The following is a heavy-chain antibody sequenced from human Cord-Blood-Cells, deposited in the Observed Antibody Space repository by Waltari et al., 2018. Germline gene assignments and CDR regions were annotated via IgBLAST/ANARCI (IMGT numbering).Heavy chain of an antibody. CDR1: GYTFTSYD. D-gene: IGHD5-12*01. V-gene: IGHV1-8*01. Sequence: QVQLVQSGAEVKKPGASVKVSCKASGYTFTSYDINWVRQATGQGLEWIGWMIPTSGKTGYAQEFRGRVNMTRNTSISTAYMELSSLRSEDTAVYDCARGGYSGYDFDYWGQGTLVTVSS. CDR3: ARGGYSGYDFDY. J-gene: IGHJ4*02. CDR2: MIPTSGKT.